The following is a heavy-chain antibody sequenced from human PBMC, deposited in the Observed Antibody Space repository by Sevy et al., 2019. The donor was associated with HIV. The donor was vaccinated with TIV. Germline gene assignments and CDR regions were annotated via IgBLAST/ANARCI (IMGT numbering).Heavy chain of an antibody. CDR1: GFTVSSNY. V-gene: IGHV3-53*01. Sequence: GGSLRLSCAASGFTVSSNYMSWVRQAPGKGLEWVSVIYSGGSTYYADSVRGRFTISRDNSKNTLYLQMNSLRAEATAVYYCARVNCSGGSCYYYYGMDVWGQGTTVTVSS. J-gene: IGHJ6*02. CDR3: ARVNCSGGSCYYYYGMDV. CDR2: IYSGGST. D-gene: IGHD2-15*01.